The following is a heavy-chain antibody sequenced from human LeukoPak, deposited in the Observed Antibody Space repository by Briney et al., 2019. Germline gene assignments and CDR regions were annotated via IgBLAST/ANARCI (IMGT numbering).Heavy chain of an antibody. V-gene: IGHV3-30*18. CDR2: ISYDGGKK. J-gene: IGHJ4*02. Sequence: GGSLRLSCAASGFTFSSHDMHWVRQAPGKGLEWVAFISYDGGKKDYADSVRGRFTISRDNSKNTLYLQMNRLRAEDTAVYYCAKGSRGSCSRTYCYPFDYWGQGTLVTVSS. D-gene: IGHD2-2*01. CDR3: AKGSRGSCSRTYCYPFDY. CDR1: GFTFSSHD.